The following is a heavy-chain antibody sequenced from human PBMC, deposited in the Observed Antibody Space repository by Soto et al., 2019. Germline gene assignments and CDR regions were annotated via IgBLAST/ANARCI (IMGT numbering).Heavy chain of an antibody. CDR3: ARHLEYSSSYPLSHFDY. D-gene: IGHD6-6*01. V-gene: IGHV4-39*01. CDR1: GGSISSSSYY. Sequence: SETLSLTCTVSGGSISSSSYYWGWIRQPPGKGLEWIGSIYYSGSTYYNPSLKSRVTISVDTSKNQFSLKLSSVTAADTAVYYCARHLEYSSSYPLSHFDYWGQGTLVTVSS. J-gene: IGHJ4*02. CDR2: IYYSGST.